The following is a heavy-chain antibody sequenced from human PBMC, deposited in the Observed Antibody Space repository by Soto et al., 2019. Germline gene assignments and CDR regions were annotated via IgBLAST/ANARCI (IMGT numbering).Heavy chain of an antibody. CDR1: GFTFSSYS. D-gene: IGHD3-3*01. CDR2: ISSSSSYI. J-gene: IGHJ3*02. Sequence: GGSLRLSCAASGFTFSSYSMNWVRQAPGKGLEWVSSISSSSSYIYYADSVKGRFTISRDNAKNSLYLQMNSLRAEDTAVYYCARDPGSITIFGVAPGAFDIWGQGTMVTVS. CDR3: ARDPGSITIFGVAPGAFDI. V-gene: IGHV3-21*01.